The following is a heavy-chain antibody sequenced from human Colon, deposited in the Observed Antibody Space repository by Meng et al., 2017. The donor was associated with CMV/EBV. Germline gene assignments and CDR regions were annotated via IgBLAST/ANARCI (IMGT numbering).Heavy chain of an antibody. CDR2: ISAKGSGT. V-gene: IGHV3-64*02. J-gene: IGHJ4*02. CDR1: GFTFSSYS. Sequence: GGSLRLSCAASGFTFSSYSMHWVRQAPGKGLEYVSAISAKGSGTFYADLVKGRFTISRDNSNNTLHLQMGSLRAEDMAVYYCVRGPREGYFDVWGQGMLVTVSS. CDR3: VRGPREGYFDV. D-gene: IGHD1-26*01.